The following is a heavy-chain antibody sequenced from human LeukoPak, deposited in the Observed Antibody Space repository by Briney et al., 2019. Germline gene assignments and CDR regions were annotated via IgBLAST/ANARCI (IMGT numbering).Heavy chain of an antibody. V-gene: IGHV4-59*08. CDR3: AGLRSTVAWASFDY. CDR2: SYFTGNP. D-gene: IGHD4-23*01. Sequence: PSETLSLTSIVSGSISSYYWTWIRQPPGKGLEWIGHSYFTGNPNYNPSLKSRVTISVDPPKNQFSLKLTSVTAADTAVYYCAGLRSTVAWASFDYWGQGILVTVSS. J-gene: IGHJ4*02. CDR1: GSISSYY.